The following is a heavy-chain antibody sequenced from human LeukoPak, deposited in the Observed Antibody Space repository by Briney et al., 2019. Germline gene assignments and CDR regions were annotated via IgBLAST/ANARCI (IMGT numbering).Heavy chain of an antibody. CDR2: IYYSGST. J-gene: IGHJ1*01. Sequence: PSQTLSLTCTVSGDSINSADPYWSWIRQPPGKGLEWIGYIYYSGSTYYNPSLKSRVTISMDTSKNQFSLKLSSVTAADTAVYYCAREKAGTYYDFWGQGTLVTVSS. CDR1: GDSINSADPY. V-gene: IGHV4-30-4*01. CDR3: AREKAGTYYDF. D-gene: IGHD3-3*01.